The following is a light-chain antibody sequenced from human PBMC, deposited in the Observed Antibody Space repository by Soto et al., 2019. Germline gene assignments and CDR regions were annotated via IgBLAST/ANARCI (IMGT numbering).Light chain of an antibody. Sequence: EVVLTQSPGTLSLSPGERATLSCRASQSVSTSYLVWYQQKAGQAPRLLIYAASNRATGIPDRFSGSGSGADFTLTISRLEPEDFAVYYCQQYAMSPYTFGQGTKLDIK. CDR3: QQYAMSPYT. J-gene: IGKJ2*01. CDR1: QSVSTSY. CDR2: AAS. V-gene: IGKV3-20*01.